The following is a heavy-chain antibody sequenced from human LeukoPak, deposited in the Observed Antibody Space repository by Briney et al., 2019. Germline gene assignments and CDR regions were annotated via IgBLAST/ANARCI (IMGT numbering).Heavy chain of an antibody. J-gene: IGHJ4*02. CDR3: ARGLGYCTSTTCLLPFDY. V-gene: IGHV3-53*01. CDR2: IYSGGST. Sequence: GGSLRLSCAASGFTVSTYYMTWVRQAPGKGLECVSVIYSGGSTYYADSVTGRFTVSRDNSKNTLYLQMNSLRAEDTAMYYCARGLGYCTSTTCLLPFDYWGQGTLVTVSS. D-gene: IGHD2-2*01. CDR1: GFTVSTYY.